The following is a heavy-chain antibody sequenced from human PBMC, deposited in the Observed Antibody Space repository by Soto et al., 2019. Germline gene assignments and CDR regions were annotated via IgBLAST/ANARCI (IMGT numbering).Heavy chain of an antibody. D-gene: IGHD6-13*01. J-gene: IGHJ4*02. CDR2: IIWNSEAI. V-gene: IGHV3-9*01. CDR3: TRDDQGIATSGTPILGS. CDR1: GFRFDDYA. Sequence: EVRLEESGGRLVQAGTSLRLSCRASGFRFDDYAMHWVRQAPGKGLEGVAGIIWNSEAIDYAESVRGRFTISRDNAENSVFLQMDSLSPEDTALYYCTRDDQGIATSGTPILGSWGQGTPVTVSS.